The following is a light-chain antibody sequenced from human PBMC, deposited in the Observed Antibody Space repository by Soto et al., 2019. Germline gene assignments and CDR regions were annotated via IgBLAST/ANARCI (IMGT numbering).Light chain of an antibody. CDR1: QTVTTN. CDR2: GAS. V-gene: IGKV3-15*01. Sequence: MTVVPVTLNKSPGERASLSCRASQTVTTNLAWYQQKPGQAPRLLVYGASTRATGVPARFIGTGSGTEFTLTITSAQSEDLAVYYWQQYDNWPLAFGQRTKVDI. J-gene: IGKJ1*01. CDR3: QQYDNWPLA.